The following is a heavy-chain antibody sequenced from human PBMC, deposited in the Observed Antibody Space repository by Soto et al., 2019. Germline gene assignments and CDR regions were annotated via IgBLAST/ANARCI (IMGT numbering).Heavy chain of an antibody. V-gene: IGHV3-33*01. J-gene: IGHJ3*02. CDR2: IWYDGSNK. CDR1: GFTFSSYG. Sequence: QVQLVESGGGVVQPGRSLRLSCAASGFTFSSYGMHWVRQAPGKGLEWVAVIWYDGSNKYYADSVKGRFTISRDNSKNTLYLQMNSLRAEDTAVYYCARAYYDFWSGYLYAFDIWGQGTMVTVSS. CDR3: ARAYYDFWSGYLYAFDI. D-gene: IGHD3-3*01.